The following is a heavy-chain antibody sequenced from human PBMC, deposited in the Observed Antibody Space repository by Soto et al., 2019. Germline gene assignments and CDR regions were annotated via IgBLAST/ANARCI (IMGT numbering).Heavy chain of an antibody. CDR1: GYTFTSFG. V-gene: IGHV1-18*03. CDR3: ARDIFPRNGPQDGLRL. J-gene: IGHJ4*02. Sequence: QLQLVQSGSEVRKPGASVKVSCKASGYTFTSFGISWVRQAPGQGLEWMGWIGAYNGDTNLAQKFQGRATMTTDTSSNTAYMELRSLRSDDMAVYYCARDIFPRNGPQDGLRLWGQGTLVTVSS. D-gene: IGHD2-8*01. CDR2: IGAYNGDT.